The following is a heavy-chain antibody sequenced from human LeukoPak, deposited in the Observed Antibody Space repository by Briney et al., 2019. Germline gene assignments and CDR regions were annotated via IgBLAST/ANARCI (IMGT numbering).Heavy chain of an antibody. CDR2: ISHSRST. Sequence: SETLSLTCTVSGGSISSGDFYWSWIRQPPGKGLEWLGYISHSRSTYYNPSLKSRVTISVDTSKNQFSLKLSSVTAADTAVYYCARHSSNVPGRWWFDPWGQGTLVTVSS. V-gene: IGHV4-30-4*01. D-gene: IGHD6-19*01. CDR1: GGSISSGDFY. J-gene: IGHJ5*02. CDR3: ARHSSNVPGRWWFDP.